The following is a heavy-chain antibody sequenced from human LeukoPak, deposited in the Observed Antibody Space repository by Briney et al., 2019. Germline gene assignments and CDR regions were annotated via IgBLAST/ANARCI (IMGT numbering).Heavy chain of an antibody. CDR3: ARRLPEFDY. J-gene: IGHJ4*02. CDR1: GFTFSSYE. D-gene: IGHD1-14*01. Sequence: PGGSLRLSCAASGFTFSSYEVNWVRQAPGKGLEWVSYISSSGSTIYYADSVKGRFTISRDNAKNSLYLQMNSLRAEDTAVYYCARRLPEFDYWGQGTLVTVSS. V-gene: IGHV3-48*03. CDR2: ISSSGSTI.